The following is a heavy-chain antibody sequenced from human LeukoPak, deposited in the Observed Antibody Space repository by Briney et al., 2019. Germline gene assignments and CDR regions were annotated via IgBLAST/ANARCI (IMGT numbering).Heavy chain of an antibody. CDR1: GFTFSGYA. Sequence: GGSLRLSCAASGFTFSGYAMSWVRQAPGKGLEWVSTISGSGGATYYADSVKGRFTISRDNSKNTLHLQMDSLRAEDTAVYYCAKWPEGATPKFHYWGQGTLVTVSS. J-gene: IGHJ4*02. V-gene: IGHV3-23*01. CDR3: AKWPEGATPKFHY. D-gene: IGHD1-26*01. CDR2: ISGSGGAT.